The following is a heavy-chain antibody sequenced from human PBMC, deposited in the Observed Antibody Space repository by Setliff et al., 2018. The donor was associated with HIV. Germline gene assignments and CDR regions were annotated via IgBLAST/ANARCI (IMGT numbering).Heavy chain of an antibody. CDR1: DASISNYH. D-gene: IGHD2-21*01. Sequence: SETLSLTCTVSDASISNYHWSWIRQPPGKGLEWIGYIYYSGSTNYNPSLKSRVTISIDTSTNQFSLKLCSVTAADTAVYYCARLFIPNYFDPWGQGTLGTVS. J-gene: IGHJ5*02. CDR2: IYYSGST. CDR3: ARLFIPNYFDP. V-gene: IGHV4-59*08.